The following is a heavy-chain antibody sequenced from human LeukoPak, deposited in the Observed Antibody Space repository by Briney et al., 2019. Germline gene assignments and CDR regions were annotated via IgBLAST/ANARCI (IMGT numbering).Heavy chain of an antibody. CDR2: INHNGNVN. CDR3: ARGGGLDV. CDR1: GFTFSSYW. V-gene: IGHV3-7*03. J-gene: IGHJ6*02. Sequence: GGSLRLSCAASGFTFSSYWMNWARQAPGKGLEWVASINHNGNVNYYVDSVKGRFTISRDNAKNSLYLQMSNLRAEDTAVYFWARGGGLDVWGQGATVTVSS. D-gene: IGHD3-16*01.